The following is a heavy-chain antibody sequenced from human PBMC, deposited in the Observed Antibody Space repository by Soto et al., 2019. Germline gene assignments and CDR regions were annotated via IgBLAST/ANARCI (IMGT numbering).Heavy chain of an antibody. CDR3: ATYWGAGHDAKGFHI. Sequence: QVQLQESGPGLVKPSQTLSLTCTVSGGSISGLTYFWSWIRQHPGKGLEWIGYISYSGSTYYNPSLQSRLIISVDTSNNQFSLRLSSVTAADTAVYYCATYWGAGHDAKGFHIWGQGTVVTVSS. CDR1: GGSISGLTYF. CDR2: ISYSGST. V-gene: IGHV4-31*03. D-gene: IGHD2-21*01. J-gene: IGHJ3*02.